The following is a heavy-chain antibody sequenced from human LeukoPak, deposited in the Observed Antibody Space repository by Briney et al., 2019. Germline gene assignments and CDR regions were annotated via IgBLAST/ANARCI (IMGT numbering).Heavy chain of an antibody. Sequence: GESLKISGKGSGFSFNMYWIGWVRQMPGKGLEWMGIIYPGDSDTRYSPSFQGQVTISVDKSISTAYLQWSSLKASDTAMYYCARRQGCSNTACPPDYWGQGTLVTVSS. CDR3: ARRQGCSNTACPPDY. V-gene: IGHV5-51*01. CDR2: IYPGDSDT. J-gene: IGHJ4*02. CDR1: GFSFNMYW. D-gene: IGHD2-2*01.